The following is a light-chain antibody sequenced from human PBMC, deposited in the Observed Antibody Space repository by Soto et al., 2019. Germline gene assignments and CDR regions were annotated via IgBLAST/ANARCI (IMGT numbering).Light chain of an antibody. V-gene: IGLV2-14*01. CDR2: EVT. Sequence: QSALTQPASVSGSPGQSITISCTGTSSDVGGYNYVSWYQQHPGKAPKLMIYEVTNRPSGVPYRFSGTKSDNTASLTISGLQDEDAADYCCSSYTTNNIGVFGGGTKLTVL. J-gene: IGLJ3*02. CDR1: SSDVGGYNY. CDR3: SSYTTNNIGV.